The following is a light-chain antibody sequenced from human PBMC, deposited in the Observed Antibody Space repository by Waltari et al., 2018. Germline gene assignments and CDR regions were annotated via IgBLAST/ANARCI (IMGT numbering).Light chain of an antibody. Sequence: QSALTQPASVSGSPGQSIPISCPGPSNDLGNYNLLPWYQQHPGKAPRLMLYEVTKRPSGVSDRFSGSKSGNTAFLTISGLQAEDEADYHCCSYAGSSTYVFGTGTKVTVL. J-gene: IGLJ1*01. CDR2: EVT. CDR1: SNDLGNYNL. CDR3: CSYAGSSTYV. V-gene: IGLV2-23*02.